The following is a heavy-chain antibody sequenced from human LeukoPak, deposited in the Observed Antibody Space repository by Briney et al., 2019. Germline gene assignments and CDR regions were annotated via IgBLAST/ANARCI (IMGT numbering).Heavy chain of an antibody. D-gene: IGHD2-2*02. V-gene: IGHV1-2*02. J-gene: IGHJ3*02. CDR3: ARDPIIPYCSSTGCYRPDAFDI. Sequence: ASVKVSCKASGYTFTGYYMHWVRQAPGQGLEWMGWINPNSGGTNYAQKFQGRVTMTRDTSISTAYMELSRLRSDDTAVYYCARDPIIPYCSSTGCYRPDAFDIWGQGTMVTVSS. CDR2: INPNSGGT. CDR1: GYTFTGYY.